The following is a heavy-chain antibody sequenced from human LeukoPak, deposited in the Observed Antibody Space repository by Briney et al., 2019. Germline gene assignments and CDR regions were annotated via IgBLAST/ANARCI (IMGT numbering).Heavy chain of an antibody. CDR1: GFTFSSYA. V-gene: IGHV3-21*01. J-gene: IGHJ5*02. D-gene: IGHD3-22*01. CDR3: ARGGPTYYYDSSDPNWFDP. CDR2: ISSTSSYI. Sequence: GGSLRLSCAASGFTFSSYAMNWVRQAPGKGLEWVSSISSTSSYIYYADSVKGRFTISRDNAKNSLYLQMNSLRAEDTAVYYCARGGPTYYYDSSDPNWFDPWGQGTLVTVSS.